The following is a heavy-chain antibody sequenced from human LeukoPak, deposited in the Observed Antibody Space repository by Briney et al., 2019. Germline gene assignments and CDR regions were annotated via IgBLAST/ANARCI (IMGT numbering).Heavy chain of an antibody. V-gene: IGHV3-23*01. D-gene: IGHD3-9*01. CDR3: AKVGSRYFDWSNWFDP. CDR2: ISGSGGST. J-gene: IGHJ5*02. CDR1: GFTFGSYA. Sequence: GGSLRLSCAASGFTFGSYAMSWVRQAPGKGLEWVSAISGSGGSTYYADSVKGRFTISRDNSKNTLYLQMNSLRAEDTAVYYCAKVGSRYFDWSNWFDPWGQGTLVTVSS.